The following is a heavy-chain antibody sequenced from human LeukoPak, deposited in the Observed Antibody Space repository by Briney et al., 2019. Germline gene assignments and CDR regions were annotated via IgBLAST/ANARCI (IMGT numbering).Heavy chain of an antibody. CDR2: VNPNSGNT. J-gene: IGHJ4*02. CDR3: ATVYDSSGNDY. CDR1: GYTFTSYD. D-gene: IGHD3-22*01. Sequence: ASVKVSCKASGYTFTSYDINWVRQATGQGLEWMGWVNPNSGNTGYAQKFQGRVTMTRNTSISTAYMEPSSLRSEDTAVYYCATVYDSSGNDYWGQGTLVTVSS. V-gene: IGHV1-8*01.